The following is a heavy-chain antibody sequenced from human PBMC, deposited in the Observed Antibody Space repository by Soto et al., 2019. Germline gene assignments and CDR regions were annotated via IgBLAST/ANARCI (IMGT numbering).Heavy chain of an antibody. J-gene: IGHJ4*01. V-gene: IGHV3-30-3*01. CDR3: ARSPSGDGGDY. Sequence: GGSLRLSCAASGFTFSSYAMHWVRQAPGKGLEWVAVISYDGSNKYYADSVKGRFTISRDNSKNTLYLQMNSLRAEDTAVYYCARSPSGDGGDYWGHGTLVTVSS. CDR1: GFTFSSYA. D-gene: IGHD7-27*01. CDR2: ISYDGSNK.